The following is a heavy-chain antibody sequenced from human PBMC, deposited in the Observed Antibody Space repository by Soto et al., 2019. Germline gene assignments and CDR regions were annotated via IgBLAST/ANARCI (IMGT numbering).Heavy chain of an antibody. J-gene: IGHJ4*02. CDR3: ARGREDIVVVVAAMSDFDY. D-gene: IGHD2-15*01. V-gene: IGHV4-34*01. Sequence: PSETLSLTCAVYGGSFSGYYWSWIRQPPGKGLEWIGEINHSGSTNYNPSLKSRVTISVDTSKNQFSLKLSSVTAADTAVYYCARGREDIVVVVAAMSDFDYWGQGTLVTVSS. CDR1: GGSFSGYY. CDR2: INHSGST.